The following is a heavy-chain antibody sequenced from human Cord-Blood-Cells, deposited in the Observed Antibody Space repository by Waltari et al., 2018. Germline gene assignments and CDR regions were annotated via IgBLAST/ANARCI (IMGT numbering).Heavy chain of an antibody. J-gene: IGHJ4*02. CDR1: GFTFSSYG. D-gene: IGHD2-2*01. Sequence: QVQLVESGGGVVQPGRSLRLSCAASGFTFSSYGMPWVRQAPGKGLEWVAVIWYDGSNKYYADSVKGRFTISRDNSKNTLYLQMNSLRAEDTAVYYCARGAGSGVVPAASDYWGQGTLVTVSS. CDR2: IWYDGSNK. CDR3: ARGAGSGVVPAASDY. V-gene: IGHV3-33*01.